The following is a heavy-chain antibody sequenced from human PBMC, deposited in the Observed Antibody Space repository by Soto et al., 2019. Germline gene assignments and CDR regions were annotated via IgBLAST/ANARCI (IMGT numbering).Heavy chain of an antibody. Sequence: GSLRLSCAASGFPFSSYAMSWVRHAPDKGLEWVSAIGFSGDSTYYADSVKGRFTISRDNSKNTLYLQMNSLRAEDTAVYYCARRFSSSSFYFDYWGQGTLVTVSS. CDR1: GFPFSSYA. V-gene: IGHV3-23*01. D-gene: IGHD6-6*01. J-gene: IGHJ4*02. CDR2: IGFSGDST. CDR3: ARRFSSSSFYFDY.